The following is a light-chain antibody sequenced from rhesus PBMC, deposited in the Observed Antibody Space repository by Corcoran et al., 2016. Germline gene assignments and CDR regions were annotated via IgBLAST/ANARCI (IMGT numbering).Light chain of an antibody. V-gene: IGLV2-32*02. Sequence: QAALTQPRSVSGSPGQSVTISCTGTSNDIGAYKFVSWNQQHPDTAPKVLFYEVNKRSFGFTARFSGAKSGNPAFLTITGLQAEDEADSECISFAANNTLVFGNGTKLTVL. CDR1: SNDIGAYKF. J-gene: IGLJ6*01. CDR3: ISFAANNTLV. CDR2: EVN.